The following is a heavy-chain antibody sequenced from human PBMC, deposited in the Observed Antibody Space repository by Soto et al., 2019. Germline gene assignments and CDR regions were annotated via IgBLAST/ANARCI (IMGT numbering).Heavy chain of an antibody. CDR3: ARDRPRYCTNGVCYTPRFFKFDP. V-gene: IGHV6-1*01. Sequence: SQTLSLTCTVSGNSVSSNSASWKWIRPSPSRGLEWLGRTYYRSKWYNDYAVSVKSRITINPDTSKNQFSLQLNSVTPEDTAVYYCARDRPRYCTNGVCYTPRFFKFDPRGQGTLVTVSS. CDR1: GNSVSSNSAS. D-gene: IGHD2-8*01. J-gene: IGHJ5*02. CDR2: TYYRSKWYN.